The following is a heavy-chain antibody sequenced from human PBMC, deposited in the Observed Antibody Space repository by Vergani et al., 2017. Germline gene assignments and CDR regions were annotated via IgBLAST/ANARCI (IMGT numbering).Heavy chain of an antibody. J-gene: IGHJ4*02. D-gene: IGHD3-16*01. CDR1: GYTFTSYG. Sequence: QVQLVHSGAEVKKPGASVKVSCKASGYTFTSYGISWVRQAPGQGLEWMGWISAYNGNTNYAQKLQGRVTMTTDTSTSTAYMELRSLRSDDTAVYYCARMGPVYDYVWGSSTYYFDYWGQGTLVTVSS. CDR3: ARMGPVYDYVWGSSTYYFDY. CDR2: ISAYNGNT. V-gene: IGHV1-18*01.